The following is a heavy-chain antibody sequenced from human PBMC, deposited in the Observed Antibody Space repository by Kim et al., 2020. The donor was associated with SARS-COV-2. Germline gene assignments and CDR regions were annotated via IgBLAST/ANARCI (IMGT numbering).Heavy chain of an antibody. J-gene: IGHJ4*02. V-gene: IGHV3-7*03. D-gene: IGHD2-2*01. Sequence: YVDSVKGRVTISRDIAKNSLYLQMNSLRGEDTAGYYCAKVRAGIVVGMMDYWGQGTLVTVSS. CDR3: AKVRAGIVVGMMDY.